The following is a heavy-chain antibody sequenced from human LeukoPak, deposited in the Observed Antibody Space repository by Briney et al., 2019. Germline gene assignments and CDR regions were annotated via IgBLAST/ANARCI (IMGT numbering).Heavy chain of an antibody. V-gene: IGHV3-21*04. CDR2: ISTSSSYI. J-gene: IGHJ4*02. Sequence: GGSLRLSCAASGFTFSSYSMNWVRQAPGKGLEWVSFISTSSSYIHNADSVKGRFTISRDNSKNTLYLQMNSLRAEDTAMYYCARHYYDSRGYYYMFDYWGQGALVTVSS. D-gene: IGHD3-22*01. CDR3: ARHYYDSRGYYYMFDY. CDR1: GFTFSSYS.